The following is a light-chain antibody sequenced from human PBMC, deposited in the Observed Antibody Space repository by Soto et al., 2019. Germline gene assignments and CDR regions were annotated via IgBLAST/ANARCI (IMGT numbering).Light chain of an antibody. Sequence: VFTHSPPTLSLTQGERATLSCRASQSVDRRLAWYQQKPGQAPSLLIFDASNRATGVPARFSGGGSGTDFTLTISSLEPEDFAVYYCQQRNDWRRGTSAQRRRLEIK. V-gene: IGKV3-11*01. CDR2: DAS. CDR3: QQRNDWRRGT. CDR1: QSVDRR. J-gene: IGKJ5*01.